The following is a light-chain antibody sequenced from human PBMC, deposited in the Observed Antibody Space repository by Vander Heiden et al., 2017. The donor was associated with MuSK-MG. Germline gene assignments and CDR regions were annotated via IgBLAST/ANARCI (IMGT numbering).Light chain of an antibody. CDR3: SSYTRSSHVV. J-gene: IGLJ2*01. CDR2: EVS. CDR1: SSDVGAYNF. V-gene: IGLV2-14*01. Sequence: QSALTPPASVSGSPGQSITISCTGTSSDVGAYNFVSWYQQHPGKAPKFLIYEVSNRPSGVSSRFSGSKSGNTASLTISGLQAEDEADYYCSSYTRSSHVVFGGGTKLTVL.